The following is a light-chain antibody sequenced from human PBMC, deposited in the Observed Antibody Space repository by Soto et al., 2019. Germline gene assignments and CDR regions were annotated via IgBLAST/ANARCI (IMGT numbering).Light chain of an antibody. J-gene: IGKJ1*01. CDR1: QSVSSN. Sequence: DIVLTQSPVTLSLSPGERAALSCRASQSVSSNYLAWYQQTPGQAPRLLIYGASNRATGIPDRFSGSGSGTDFTLTISSLQSEDFALYYCQQYNDWPLTFGQGTKVDIK. CDR3: QQYNDWPLT. V-gene: IGKV3D-15*01. CDR2: GAS.